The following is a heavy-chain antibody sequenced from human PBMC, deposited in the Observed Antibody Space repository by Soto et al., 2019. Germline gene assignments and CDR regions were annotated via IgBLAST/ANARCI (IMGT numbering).Heavy chain of an antibody. CDR1: GGSFSGYY. CDR2: INHSGST. CDR3: ARAIFGVVTLNWFDP. V-gene: IGHV4-34*01. Sequence: SETLSLTCAVYGGSFSGYYWSWIRQPPGKGLEWIGEINHSGSTNYNPSLKSRVTISVDTSKNQFSLKLTSVTAADTAVYYCARAIFGVVTLNWFDPWGQGTLVTVSS. D-gene: IGHD3-3*01. J-gene: IGHJ5*02.